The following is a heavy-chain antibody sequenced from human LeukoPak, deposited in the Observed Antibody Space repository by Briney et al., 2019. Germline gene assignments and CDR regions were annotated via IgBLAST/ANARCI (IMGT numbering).Heavy chain of an antibody. D-gene: IGHD1-26*01. Sequence: GGSLRLYCAASGFTFSSYVMNWVRQAPGKGLEWVSSISTTSNYIYYADSLKGRLTISRDNAKNSLYLQMNSLRAEDTAVYYCARDWSGSYGSYYYYMDVWGKGTTVTVSS. V-gene: IGHV3-21*01. CDR2: ISTTSNYI. CDR3: ARDWSGSYGSYYYYMDV. J-gene: IGHJ6*03. CDR1: GFTFSSYV.